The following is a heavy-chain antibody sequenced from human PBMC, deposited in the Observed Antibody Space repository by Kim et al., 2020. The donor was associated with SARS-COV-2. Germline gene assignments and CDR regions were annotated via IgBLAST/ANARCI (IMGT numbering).Heavy chain of an antibody. J-gene: IGHJ4*02. CDR1: GFTFTGYA. CDR3: MKGGWGSIWDH. D-gene: IGHD2-21*01. V-gene: IGHV3-23*01. Sequence: GGSLRLSCTTSGFTFTGYAMSWVRQAPGKGLEWVSSIDGGDGTTYYVDSVKGRFTISRDNSKNTLYLQRSTLRADDTAVYYCMKGGWGSIWDHWGQGTLVTVSS. CDR2: IDGGDGTT.